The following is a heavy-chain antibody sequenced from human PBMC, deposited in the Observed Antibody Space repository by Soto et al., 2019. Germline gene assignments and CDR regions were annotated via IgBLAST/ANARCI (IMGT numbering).Heavy chain of an antibody. CDR1: GYTFTSYY. D-gene: IGHD3-10*01. CDR3: ARAMVRGAPQINWFDP. V-gene: IGHV1-46*01. Sequence: QVQLVQSGAEVKKPGASVKVSCKASGYTFTSYYMHWVRQAPGQGLEWMGITNPSGGSTSYAQKFQGRVTMTRDTSTSTVYMELSSLRSEDTAVYYCARAMVRGAPQINWFDPWGQGTLVTVSS. J-gene: IGHJ5*02. CDR2: TNPSGGST.